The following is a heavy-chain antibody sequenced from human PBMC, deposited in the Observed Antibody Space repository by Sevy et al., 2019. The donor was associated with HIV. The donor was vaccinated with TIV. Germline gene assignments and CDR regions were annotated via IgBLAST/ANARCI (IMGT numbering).Heavy chain of an antibody. CDR2: FDPEDAKT. Sequence: ASLKVSCKVSGYTLTQLSMHWVRLTPGKGLEWMASFDPEDAKTVYSQKFQGRLSMTEDTSTHTVYMELSSLRSEDTAVYYCATTKDYYESSGDPFDYWGQGTLVTVSS. D-gene: IGHD3-22*01. V-gene: IGHV1-24*01. J-gene: IGHJ4*02. CDR1: GYTLTQLS. CDR3: ATTKDYYESSGDPFDY.